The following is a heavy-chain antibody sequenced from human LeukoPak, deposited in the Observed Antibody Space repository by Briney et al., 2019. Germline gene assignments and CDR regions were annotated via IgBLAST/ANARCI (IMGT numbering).Heavy chain of an antibody. D-gene: IGHD3-9*01. CDR2: MNSNSGNT. V-gene: IGHV1-8*01. CDR3: TRGMKSREATGYYRSFDY. Sequence: ASVKVSCKASGYTFTGYDINWVRQATGLGLEWMGWMNSNSGNTGYAQKFQGRVTMTRNTSISTAYMELSSLRSEDTAVYYCTRGMKSREATGYYRSFDYWGQGTPVTVSS. CDR1: GYTFTGYD. J-gene: IGHJ4*02.